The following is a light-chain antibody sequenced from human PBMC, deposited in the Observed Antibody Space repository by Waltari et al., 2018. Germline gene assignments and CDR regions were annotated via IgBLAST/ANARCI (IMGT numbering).Light chain of an antibody. CDR2: DAS. Sequence: SCRASQSVSKYLAWYQQKPGQAPRLLIYDASIRATGIPDGFSGSGWGTDFSLTISSLEPEDFAVYYCQKYGTLPATFGQGTKVQ. V-gene: IGKV3-20*01. CDR3: QKYGTLPAT. J-gene: IGKJ1*01. CDR1: QSVSKY.